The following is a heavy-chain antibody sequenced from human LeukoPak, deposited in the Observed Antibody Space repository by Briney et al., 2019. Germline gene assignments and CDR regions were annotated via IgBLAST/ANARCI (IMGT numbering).Heavy chain of an antibody. Sequence: GASVKVSCKASGYTFTSYAMHWVRQAPGQRPEWMGWVNAGNGKTKYSQKFQGRVTITRDTSASTAYMELSSLRSEDTAVYYCARPGGSYGSRSFDYWGQGTLVTVSS. D-gene: IGHD1-26*01. CDR2: VNAGNGKT. CDR3: ARPGGSYGSRSFDY. CDR1: GYTFTSYA. J-gene: IGHJ4*02. V-gene: IGHV1-3*01.